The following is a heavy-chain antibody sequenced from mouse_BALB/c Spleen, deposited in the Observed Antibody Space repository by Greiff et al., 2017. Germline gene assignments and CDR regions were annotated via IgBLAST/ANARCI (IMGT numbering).Heavy chain of an antibody. V-gene: IGHV1-87*01. J-gene: IGHJ2*01. CDR2: IYPGDGDT. Sequence: QVQLKQSGAELARPGASVKLSCKASGYTFTSYWMQWVKQRPGQGLEWIGAIYPGDGDTRYTQKFKGKATLTADKSSSTAYMQLSSLASADSAVYYCASGEWPDYWGQGTTLTVSS. CDR3: ASGEWPDY. CDR1: GYTFTSYW.